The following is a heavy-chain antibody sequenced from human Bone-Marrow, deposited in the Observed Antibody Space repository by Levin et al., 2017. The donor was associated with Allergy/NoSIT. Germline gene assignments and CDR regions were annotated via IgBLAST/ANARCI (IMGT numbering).Heavy chain of an antibody. CDR1: GFTYSTYA. D-gene: IGHD3-9*01. Sequence: RSGGSLRLSCVASGFTYSTYAMSWVRQAPGKGLEWIAGISSTGGSKVYVDSVKGRFTISRDNSKNTLFLQFYSLTAEDTAIYYCAKDGLTGLGDYSWGLFDHWGQGTLVTVSS. CDR3: AKDGLTGLGDYSWGLFDH. J-gene: IGHJ4*02. CDR2: ISSTGGSK. V-gene: IGHV3-23*01.